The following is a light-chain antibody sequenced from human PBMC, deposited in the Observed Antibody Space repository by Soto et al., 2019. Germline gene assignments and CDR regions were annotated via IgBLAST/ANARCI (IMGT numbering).Light chain of an antibody. CDR2: DAS. J-gene: IGKJ3*01. V-gene: IGKV1-33*01. CDR3: QQYDYLLGT. CDR1: QAISNY. Sequence: DIQMTQSPSSLSASVGDRVTITCQASQAISNYLNWYQQKPGKAPKLLLYDASNLETGVPSRFSGSGSGTYFTFTISRLQPEDIATYYCQQYDYLLGTFGPGTKVDIK.